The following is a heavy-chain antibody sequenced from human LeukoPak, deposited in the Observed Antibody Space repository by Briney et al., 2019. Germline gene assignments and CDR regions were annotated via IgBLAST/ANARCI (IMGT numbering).Heavy chain of an antibody. Sequence: GGSLRLSCAASGFTFSSYGMHWVRQAPGKGLEWVAFIRYDGSNKYYADSVKGRFTISRDNSKNTLYLQMNSLRAEDTAVYFCARDVDFYASGSYPDYWGQGTLATVSS. CDR2: IRYDGSNK. J-gene: IGHJ4*01. CDR1: GFTFSSYG. CDR3: ARDVDFYASGSYPDY. D-gene: IGHD3-10*01. V-gene: IGHV3-30*02.